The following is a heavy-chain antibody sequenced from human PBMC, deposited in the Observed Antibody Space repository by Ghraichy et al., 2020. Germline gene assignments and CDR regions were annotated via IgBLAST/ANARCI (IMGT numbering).Heavy chain of an antibody. Sequence: SETLSLTCTVSGGSISSSSYYWGWIRQPPGKGLEWIGSIYYSGSTYYNPSLKSRVTISVDTSKNQFSLKLSSVTAADTAVYYCARGNGSGSYSLIPPFDYGGQGTLVTVSS. J-gene: IGHJ4*02. CDR3: ARGNGSGSYSLIPPFDY. V-gene: IGHV4-39*01. D-gene: IGHD3-10*01. CDR1: GGSISSSSYY. CDR2: IYYSGST.